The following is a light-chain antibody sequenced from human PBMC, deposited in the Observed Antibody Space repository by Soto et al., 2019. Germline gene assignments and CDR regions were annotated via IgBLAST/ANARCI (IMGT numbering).Light chain of an antibody. J-gene: IGKJ1*01. V-gene: IGKV3-11*01. CDR3: KQRSEWPRP. Sequence: EIVLTQSPATLSLSPGERATLSCRASQSISSSLAWYQQKPGQAPRLLIYDASTRAPGFPGRFSGSGSGTDFPLTIGSLEPEDFGVYYCKQRSEWPRPFGRGTKVEI. CDR1: QSISSS. CDR2: DAS.